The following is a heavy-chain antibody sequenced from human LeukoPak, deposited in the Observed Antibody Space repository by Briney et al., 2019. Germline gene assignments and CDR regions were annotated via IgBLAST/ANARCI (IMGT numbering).Heavy chain of an antibody. J-gene: IGHJ4*02. D-gene: IGHD6-19*01. CDR2: ISYDGSNK. Sequence: GGSLRLSCAASGFTFSSYGMHWVRQAPGKGLEWVAVISYDGSNKYYADSVKGRFTISRDNSKNTLYLQMNSLRAEDTAVYYCAREYRASSGWTYYFDYWGQGTLVTVSS. CDR1: GFTFSSYG. CDR3: AREYRASSGWTYYFDY. V-gene: IGHV3-30*03.